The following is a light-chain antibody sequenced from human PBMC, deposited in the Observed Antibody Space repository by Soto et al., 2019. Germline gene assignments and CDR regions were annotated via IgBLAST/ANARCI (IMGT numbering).Light chain of an antibody. CDR3: QQLNNWPPWT. CDR2: GAS. CDR1: QSVSSN. V-gene: IGKV3-15*01. Sequence: EIVMTQSPATLSVSLGERATLSCRASQSVSSNLAWYQQRPGQAPRLLIYGASTRATGVPARFSGSGSDTDFTLTISSLQSEDSAVYYCQQLNNWPPWTFGQGTKVEIK. J-gene: IGKJ1*01.